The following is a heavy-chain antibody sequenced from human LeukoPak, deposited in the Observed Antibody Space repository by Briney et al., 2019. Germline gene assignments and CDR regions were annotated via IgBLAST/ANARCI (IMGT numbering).Heavy chain of an antibody. V-gene: IGHV3-11*04. J-gene: IGHJ3*02. CDR1: RHPLIEYY. CDR2: ISTVHTTI. D-gene: IGHD6-19*01. CDR3: ARGGRSGWYSLDGFDI. Sequence: PGGSLRLFCAASRHPLIEYYMLWIPQATGKGLEWVSYISTVHTTIQHTDSVKGRLTICRDNAKNFLYMQMYSLRAEDTAVYYCARGGRSGWYSLDGFDIWGQGTKVTVSS.